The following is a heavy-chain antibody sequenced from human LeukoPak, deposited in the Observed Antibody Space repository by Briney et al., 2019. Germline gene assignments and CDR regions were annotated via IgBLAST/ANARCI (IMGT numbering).Heavy chain of an antibody. V-gene: IGHV1-2*02. CDR1: GYTFTGYY. Sequence: ASVKVSCKASGYTFTGYYMHWERQAPGQGLEWMGWINPNSGGTNYAQKFQGRVTMTRDTSISTAYMELSRLTSDDTAVYYCARDLYCSSTSCDYFDYWGQGTLVTVSS. CDR3: ARDLYCSSTSCDYFDY. J-gene: IGHJ4*02. D-gene: IGHD2-2*01. CDR2: INPNSGGT.